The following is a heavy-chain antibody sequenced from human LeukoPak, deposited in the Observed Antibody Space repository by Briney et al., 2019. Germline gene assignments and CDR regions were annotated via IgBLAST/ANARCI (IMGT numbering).Heavy chain of an antibody. Sequence: PGRSLRLSCEASGFTFSNYAMHWVRQAPGKEQQWVAVISFDGKNKKYAGSVNGRFTISRDDSKNTLFLQMNSLRTEDTAVYYCVRESERQTASDYFYYMGVWGKGTTVTVSS. D-gene: IGHD6-25*01. CDR3: VRESERQTASDYFYYMGV. CDR2: ISFDGKNK. V-gene: IGHV3-30*14. J-gene: IGHJ6*03. CDR1: GFTFSNYA.